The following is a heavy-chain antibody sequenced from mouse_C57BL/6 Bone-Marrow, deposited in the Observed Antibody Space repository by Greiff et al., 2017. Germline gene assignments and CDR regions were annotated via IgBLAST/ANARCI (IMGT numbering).Heavy chain of an antibody. Sequence: QVQLQQPGAELVMPGASVKLSCKASGYTFTSYWMHWVKQRPGQGLEWIGEIDPSDSYTNYNQKFKGKSTLTVDKSSSTAYMQLSSLTSEDSAVYSGASEGNSSDGSWVAGWGQGTLVTVSA. V-gene: IGHV1-69*01. CDR2: IDPSDSYT. J-gene: IGHJ3*01. CDR3: ASEGNSSDGSWVAG. CDR1: GYTFTSYW. D-gene: IGHD1-1*01.